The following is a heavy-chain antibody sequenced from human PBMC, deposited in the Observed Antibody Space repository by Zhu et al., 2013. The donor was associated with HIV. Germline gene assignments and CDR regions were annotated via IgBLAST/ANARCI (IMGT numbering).Heavy chain of an antibody. CDR3: VRGSYSTWILYYFDY. J-gene: IGHJ4*02. CDR1: GYTFTTYT. V-gene: IGHV1-3*01. D-gene: IGHD2-2*03. Sequence: QVQLVQSGPEVKKPGASVKVSCKASGYTFTTYTVHWVRQAPGQSLEWMGWINAGNGNTKYSEKFQGRVIITTDTSASTAYMELSSLRSEDTAIYYCVRGSYSTWILYYFDYWGQGTLITVSS. CDR2: INAGNGNT.